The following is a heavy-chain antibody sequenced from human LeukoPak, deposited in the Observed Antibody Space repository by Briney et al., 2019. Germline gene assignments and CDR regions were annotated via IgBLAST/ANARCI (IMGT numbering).Heavy chain of an antibody. CDR2: ISSSSSYL. D-gene: IGHD3-22*01. CDR3: ATNYYDSSGYYYAFDI. Sequence: HGGILRLSCAASGFTFSSYSMNGVRQAPGKGLERVSSISSSSSYLYYADSVKGRFTISRDNAKNSLYLQMNSLRAEDTAVYYCATNYYDSSGYYYAFDIWGQGTMVTVSS. J-gene: IGHJ3*02. V-gene: IGHV3-21*01. CDR1: GFTFSSYS.